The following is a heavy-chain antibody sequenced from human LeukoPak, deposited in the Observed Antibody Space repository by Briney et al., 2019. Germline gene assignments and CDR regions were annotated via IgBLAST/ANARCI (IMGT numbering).Heavy chain of an antibody. Sequence: GESLKISCKGSGYSFTSYWIGWVRQMPGKGLEWMGIIYPGDSDTRYSPSFQGQVTISADKSISTAYLQWSSLKASDTAMYYCARPSGVTTSEVAFDTWGQGTMVTVSS. D-gene: IGHD4-17*01. J-gene: IGHJ3*02. CDR1: GYSFTSYW. V-gene: IGHV5-51*01. CDR2: IYPGDSDT. CDR3: ARPSGVTTSEVAFDT.